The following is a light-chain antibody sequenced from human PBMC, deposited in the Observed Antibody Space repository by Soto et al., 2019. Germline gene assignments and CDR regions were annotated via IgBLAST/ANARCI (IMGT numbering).Light chain of an antibody. CDR3: SSYTLL. CDR1: SSDVGGYNY. CDR2: DVS. Sequence: QSVLTQPASVSGSPGQSITISCTGTSSDVGGYNYVSWYQQHPGKAPKLMIYDVSNRPSGVSNRFSGSKSGNTASLTISGLQAEDEADYYCSSYTLLFGNGTKVTVL. J-gene: IGLJ1*01. V-gene: IGLV2-14*01.